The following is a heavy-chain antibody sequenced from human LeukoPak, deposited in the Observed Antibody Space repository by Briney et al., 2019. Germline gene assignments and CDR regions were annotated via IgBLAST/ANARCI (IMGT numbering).Heavy chain of an antibody. V-gene: IGHV3-33*01. CDR2: IWYDGSNK. CDR3: ARDLGGMDV. J-gene: IGHJ6*02. CDR1: EFTVSSNY. Sequence: GGSLRLSCAVSEFTVSSNYMSWVRQAPGKGLEWVAVIWYDGSNKYYADSVKGRFTISRDNSKNTLYLQMNSLRAEDTAVYYCARDLGGMDVWGQGTTVTVSS.